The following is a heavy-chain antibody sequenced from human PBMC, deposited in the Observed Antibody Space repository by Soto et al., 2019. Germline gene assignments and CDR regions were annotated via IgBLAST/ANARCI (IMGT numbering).Heavy chain of an antibody. CDR2: MSHSGGT. CDR3: ARVERGTATTVVDAFDI. CDR1: GGFVSSGSYY. J-gene: IGHJ3*02. Sequence: QVQLQQWGAGLLKPSETLSLTCAVYGGFVSSGSYYWSWIRQPPGKGLEWIGEMSHSGGTHFNPSLKSRVTISVDTSKNQSSLQMSSVTAADSALYYCARVERGTATTVVDAFDIWGPGTMVTVSS. D-gene: IGHD1-1*01. V-gene: IGHV4-34*01.